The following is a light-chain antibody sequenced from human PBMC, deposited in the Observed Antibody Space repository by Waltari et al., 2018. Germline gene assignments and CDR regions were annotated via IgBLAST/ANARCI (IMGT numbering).Light chain of an antibody. J-gene: IGKJ3*01. V-gene: IGKV4-1*01. Sequence: DIVMTQSPDSLAVSLGERATLNCKSSQSVLYSSNNKNYLAWYHQKPGQPPKLLIYWASTRESGVPDRFSGSGSGTDFTLTISSLQAEDVAIYYCQQYFTTPGTFGPGTKVDIK. CDR1: QSVLYSSNNKNY. CDR2: WAS. CDR3: QQYFTTPGT.